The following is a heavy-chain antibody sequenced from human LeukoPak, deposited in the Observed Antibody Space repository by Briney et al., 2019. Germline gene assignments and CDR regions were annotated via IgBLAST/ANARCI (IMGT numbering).Heavy chain of an antibody. J-gene: IGHJ4*02. CDR1: GFTFSSYW. CDR2: IKGDERST. CDR3: ARGRAMYSSSWLDY. V-gene: IGHV3-74*01. D-gene: IGHD6-13*01. Sequence: GGSLRLSCAASGFTFSSYWLHWVRQAPGKGLVWVSRIKGDERSTNYADSVKGRFTISRDNSENALYLQMNSLRAEDAAMYYCARGRAMYSSSWLDYWGQGTLVTVSS.